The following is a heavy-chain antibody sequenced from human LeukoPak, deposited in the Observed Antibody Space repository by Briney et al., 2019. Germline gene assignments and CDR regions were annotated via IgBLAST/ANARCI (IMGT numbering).Heavy chain of an antibody. CDR3: AREAAVSWFDP. CDR2: INAGNGNT. Sequence: GASVKVPCKASGYTFTSYAMHWVRQAPGQRLEWMGWINAGNGNTKYSQEFQGRVTITRDTSASTAYMELSSLRSEDMAVYYCAREAAVSWFDPWGQGTLVTVSS. D-gene: IGHD6-13*01. J-gene: IGHJ5*02. CDR1: GYTFTSYA. V-gene: IGHV1-3*03.